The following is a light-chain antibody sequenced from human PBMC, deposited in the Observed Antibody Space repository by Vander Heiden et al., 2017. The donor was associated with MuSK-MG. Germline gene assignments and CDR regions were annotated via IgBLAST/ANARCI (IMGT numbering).Light chain of an antibody. CDR1: QIIGTS. V-gene: IGKV3-15*01. Sequence: EIVMTQSPATLSVSPGETVTLSCGASQIIGTSLACYQQRPGLAPRLLISGASTGATGMPARFSGSGSQREFTLTINVLQSEDFAVYYCLQENMWPLAFGGGTKVEIK. CDR2: GAS. CDR3: LQENMWPLA. J-gene: IGKJ4*01.